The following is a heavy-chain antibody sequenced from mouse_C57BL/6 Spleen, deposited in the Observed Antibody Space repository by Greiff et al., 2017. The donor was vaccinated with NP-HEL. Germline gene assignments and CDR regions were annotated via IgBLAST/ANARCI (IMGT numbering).Heavy chain of an antibody. CDR3: ARGDDGYPAWFAY. CDR1: GYTFTSYW. J-gene: IGHJ3*01. CDR2: INPSNGGT. Sequence: QVQLQQPGTELVKPGASVKLSCKASGYTFTSYWMHWVKQRPGQGLEWIGNINPSNGGTNYNEKFKSTATLTVDKSSRTAYMQLSSLTSEDSAVYYGARGDDGYPAWFAYWGQGTLVTVSA. V-gene: IGHV1-53*01. D-gene: IGHD2-3*01.